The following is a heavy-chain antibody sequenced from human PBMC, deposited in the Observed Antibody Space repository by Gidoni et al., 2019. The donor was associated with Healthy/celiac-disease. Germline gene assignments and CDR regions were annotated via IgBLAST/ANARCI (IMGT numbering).Heavy chain of an antibody. CDR3: ATAPWGLRGVEKFDY. Sequence: QVQLVQSGAEVKKPGASVKVSCKVSGYTLTELSMHRGRQAPGKGLEWMGGFDPEDGETIYAQKFQGRVTMSEDTSTDTAYMELSSLRSEDTAVYYCATAPWGLRGVEKFDYWGQGTLVTVSS. CDR2: FDPEDGET. CDR1: GYTLTELS. D-gene: IGHD3-10*01. J-gene: IGHJ4*02. V-gene: IGHV1-24*01.